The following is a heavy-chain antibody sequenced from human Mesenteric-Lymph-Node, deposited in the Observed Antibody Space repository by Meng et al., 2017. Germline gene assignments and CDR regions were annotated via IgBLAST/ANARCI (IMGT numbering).Heavy chain of an antibody. CDR1: GGSISNYY. CDR3: ARDREPYCSGGSCYEGHYFDY. V-gene: IGHV4-59*12. J-gene: IGHJ4*02. Sequence: SETLSLTCTVSGGSISNYYWNWIRQPPGKGLEWIGYVYYSGSTYYNPSLKSRVTISVDTSKNQSSLKLSSVTAADTAVYYLARDREPYCSGGSCYEGHYFDYWGQGTLVTVSS. CDR2: VYYSGST. D-gene: IGHD2-15*01.